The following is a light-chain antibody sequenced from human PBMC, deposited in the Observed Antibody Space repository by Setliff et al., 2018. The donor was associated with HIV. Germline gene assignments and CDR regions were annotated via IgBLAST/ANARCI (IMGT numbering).Light chain of an antibody. CDR3: SSYTSSSTDA. Sequence: QSALTQPASVSGSPGQSITISCTGTSSDVGTYNAVYWYQQHPGKAPKLMIYDVSTRPSGVSNRFSGSKSGNTASLTISGLQTEDEADYYCSSYTSSSTDAFGTGTKV. V-gene: IGLV2-14*01. J-gene: IGLJ1*01. CDR2: DVS. CDR1: SSDVGTYNA.